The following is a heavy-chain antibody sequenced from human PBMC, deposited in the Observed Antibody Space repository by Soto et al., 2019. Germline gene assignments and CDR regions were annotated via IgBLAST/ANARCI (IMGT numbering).Heavy chain of an antibody. Sequence: QVQLVQSGAEVKKPGSSVKVSCKASGGTFSSYTISWVRQAPGQGLEWLGRIIPILGIANYAQKFQGRVTITADKSTSTAYMELSSLRYEDTAVYYCASRYDSSDYWGQGTLVTVSS. CDR1: GGTFSSYT. CDR3: ASRYDSSDY. CDR2: IIPILGIA. J-gene: IGHJ4*02. V-gene: IGHV1-69*02. D-gene: IGHD3-22*01.